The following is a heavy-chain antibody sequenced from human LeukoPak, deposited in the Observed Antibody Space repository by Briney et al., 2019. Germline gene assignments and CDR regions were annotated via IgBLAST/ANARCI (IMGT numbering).Heavy chain of an antibody. J-gene: IGHJ4*02. V-gene: IGHV1-18*01. Sequence: ASVKVSCKASGGTFSSYAISWVRQAPGQGLEWMGWISAYDGNTNSAQKFQGRVTMTTDTSTSTAYMELRSLRSDDTAAYYCARDGYGSGKGYFDYWGQGTVVTVSS. CDR2: ISAYDGNT. D-gene: IGHD3-10*01. CDR3: ARDGYGSGKGYFDY. CDR1: GGTFSSYA.